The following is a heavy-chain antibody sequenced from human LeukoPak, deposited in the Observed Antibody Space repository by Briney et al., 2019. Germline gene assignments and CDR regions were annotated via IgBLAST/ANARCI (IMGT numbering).Heavy chain of an antibody. Sequence: ASVKVSCKASGGTFSSYAISWVRQAPGQGLEWVGGIIPIFGTANYAQKFQGRVTITTDESTSTAYMELSSLRSEDTAVYYCAREPVRSYYFDYWGQGTLVTVSS. J-gene: IGHJ4*02. V-gene: IGHV1-69*05. CDR3: AREPVRSYYFDY. CDR1: GGTFSSYA. D-gene: IGHD3-10*01. CDR2: IIPIFGTA.